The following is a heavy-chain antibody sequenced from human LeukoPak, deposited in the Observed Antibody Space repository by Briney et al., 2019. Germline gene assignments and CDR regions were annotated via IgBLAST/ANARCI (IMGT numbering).Heavy chain of an antibody. V-gene: IGHV4-30-2*01. Sequence: SQTLSLTCAVSGGSISSGGYSWSWIRRPPGKGLEWIGYVYHSGSTYYNPSLKSRVTISVDTSKIQFSLNLRSVTAADTAVYYCARLPGGDSSSVVAFDIWGQGTMVTVSS. D-gene: IGHD2-21*02. J-gene: IGHJ3*02. CDR3: ARLPGGDSSSVVAFDI. CDR1: GGSISSGGYS. CDR2: VYHSGST.